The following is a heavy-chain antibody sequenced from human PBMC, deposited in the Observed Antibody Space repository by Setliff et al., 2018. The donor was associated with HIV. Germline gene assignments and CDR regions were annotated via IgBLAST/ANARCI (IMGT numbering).Heavy chain of an antibody. D-gene: IGHD3-22*01. V-gene: IGHV4-59*08. J-gene: IGHJ4*02. CDR2: IYYSGST. Sequence: PSETLSLTCTVSGGSISSYYWSWIRQPPGKGLEWIGYIYYSGSTNYNPSLKSRVTISVDTSKKQFSLKLSSVTAADTAVYYCARGMDYYDTSGYYQYYFDYWGQGTLVTVSS. CDR3: ARGMDYYDTSGYYQYYFDY. CDR1: GGSISSYY.